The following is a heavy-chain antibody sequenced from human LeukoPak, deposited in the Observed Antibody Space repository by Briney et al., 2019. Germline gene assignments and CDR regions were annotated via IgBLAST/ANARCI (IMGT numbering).Heavy chain of an antibody. Sequence: ASVKVSCKASGYTFTSYAMNWVRQAPGQGLEWMGWINTNTGNPTYAQGFTGRFVFSLDTSVSTAYLQISSLKAEDTAVYYCARDGSYYDFWSGYIYYMDVWGKGTTVTVSS. V-gene: IGHV7-4-1*02. D-gene: IGHD3-3*01. CDR2: INTNTGNP. CDR1: GYTFTSYA. J-gene: IGHJ6*03. CDR3: ARDGSYYDFWSGYIYYMDV.